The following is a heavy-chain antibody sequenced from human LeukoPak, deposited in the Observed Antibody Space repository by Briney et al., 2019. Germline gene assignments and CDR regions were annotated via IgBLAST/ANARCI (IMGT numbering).Heavy chain of an antibody. Sequence: PGGSLRLSCAASGLTFRSYWMHWVRQAPGKGLVWVSRIDTDGSTTTYADSVKGRFTISRDNAKDTLYLQMNSLRADDTAVYYCARASSSGWSWGQGTLVTASS. CDR3: ARASSSGWS. J-gene: IGHJ5*02. CDR2: IDTDGSTT. CDR1: GLTFRSYW. V-gene: IGHV3-74*01. D-gene: IGHD6-19*01.